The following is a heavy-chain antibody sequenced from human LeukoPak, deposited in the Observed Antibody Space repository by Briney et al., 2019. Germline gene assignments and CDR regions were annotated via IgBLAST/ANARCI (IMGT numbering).Heavy chain of an antibody. CDR1: GFTFDDYA. V-gene: IGHV3-43*01. CDR2: ITWDVDR. J-gene: IGHJ4*02. D-gene: IGHD3-3*01. CDR3: TKDIQSQGAASRYFHY. Sequence: GGSLRLSCAASGFTFDDYAMHWVRQAPGKGLEWVSLITWDVDRYYADSVKGRFIISRDNSKNSLYLQMNSLRSEDTAFYYCTKDIQSQGAASRYFHYWGQGGLVTVSS.